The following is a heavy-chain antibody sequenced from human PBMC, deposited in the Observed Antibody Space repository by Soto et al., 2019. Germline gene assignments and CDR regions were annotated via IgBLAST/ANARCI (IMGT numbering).Heavy chain of an antibody. V-gene: IGHV3-30*18. CDR3: AKETYSGPLDY. J-gene: IGHJ4*02. Sequence: ESGGGVVQPGRSLRLSCAASGFTFSSYGMHWVRQAPGKGLEWVAVMSYDGSNKYYADSVKGRFTISRDNSKNTLYLQMNSLRAEDTAVYYCAKETYSGPLDYWGQGTLVTVSS. CDR2: MSYDGSNK. D-gene: IGHD2-15*01. CDR1: GFTFSSYG.